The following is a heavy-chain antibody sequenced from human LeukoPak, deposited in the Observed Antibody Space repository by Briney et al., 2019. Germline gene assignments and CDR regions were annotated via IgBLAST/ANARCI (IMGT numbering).Heavy chain of an antibody. J-gene: IGHJ5*02. Sequence: KPSETLSLTCTVSGGSINNTNYYWDSIRQAPGKGLEWIGSIYYSASTYYNPSLKSRVTISVDASKNQFSLKLNSLTAADTAVYYCARSVDFWSRNWFDPWGQGTLVTVSS. CDR2: IYYSAST. CDR1: GGSINNTNYY. D-gene: IGHD3-3*01. CDR3: ARSVDFWSRNWFDP. V-gene: IGHV4-39*01.